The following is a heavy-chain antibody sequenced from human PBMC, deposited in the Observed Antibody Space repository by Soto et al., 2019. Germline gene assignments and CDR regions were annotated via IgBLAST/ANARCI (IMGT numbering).Heavy chain of an antibody. Sequence: PSETLSLTCTVSGGSVSSGSYYWSWIRQPPGKGLEWIGYIYYSGSTNYNPSLKSRVTISVDTSKNQFSLKLSSVTAADTAVYYCARDRGPHSYADYWGQGALVTVSS. CDR2: IYYSGST. D-gene: IGHD5-18*01. V-gene: IGHV4-61*01. CDR1: GGSVSSGSYY. CDR3: ARDRGPHSYADY. J-gene: IGHJ4*02.